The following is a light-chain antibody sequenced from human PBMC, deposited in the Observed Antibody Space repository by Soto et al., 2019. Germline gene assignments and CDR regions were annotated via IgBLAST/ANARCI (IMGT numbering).Light chain of an antibody. V-gene: IGLV2-11*01. CDR2: DVS. CDR1: SSDVGAYNY. CDR3: CSYAGTCTFV. J-gene: IGLJ1*01. Sequence: QSVLTQPRSVSGYPGQTVTISCTGTSSDVGAYNYVSWYQQHPGKAPKVMIYDVSKWPSGVPDRFSGSKSGNTASLTISGLQADDEADYYCCSYAGTCTFVFGSGTKVTVL.